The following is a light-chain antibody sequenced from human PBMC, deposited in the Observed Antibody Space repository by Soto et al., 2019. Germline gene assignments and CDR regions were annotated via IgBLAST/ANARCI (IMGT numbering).Light chain of an antibody. CDR3: QQYYTFPWT. V-gene: IGKV1-5*03. Sequence: DIQMTQSPSTLSASVGDRVTITCLASQSISSWLAWYQQRPGKAPKLLIYKASNLERGVPSRFSGSGSGTELTLTISSLHPDDFATYYCQQYYTFPWTFGPGTKVDIK. CDR2: KAS. J-gene: IGKJ1*01. CDR1: QSISSW.